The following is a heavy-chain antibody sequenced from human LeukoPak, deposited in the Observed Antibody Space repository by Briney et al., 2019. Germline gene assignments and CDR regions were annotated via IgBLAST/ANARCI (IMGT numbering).Heavy chain of an antibody. CDR3: ARLRSTYYYFSSGL. Sequence: GESLKISCQGSGYSFTKYWIGWVRQMPGKGLEWMGIIYPGDSDTRYSPSFQGQVTISADESITTAYLQWSSLKASDTAMYYCARLRSTYYYFSSGLWGQGTLVTVSS. V-gene: IGHV5-51*01. CDR2: IYPGDSDT. CDR1: GYSFTKYW. J-gene: IGHJ4*02. D-gene: IGHD3-22*01.